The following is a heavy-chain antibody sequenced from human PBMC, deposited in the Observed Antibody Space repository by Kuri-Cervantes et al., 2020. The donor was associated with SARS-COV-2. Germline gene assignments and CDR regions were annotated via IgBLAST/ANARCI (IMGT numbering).Heavy chain of an antibody. CDR1: GYTFTSYD. CDR3: ARAHGIAAAGSDPYYFDY. Sequence: GESLKISCKASGYTFTSYDINWVRQATGQGLEWMGWMNPNSGNTGYAQKFQGWVTMTRDTSISTAYMELSRLRSDDTAVYYCARAHGIAAAGSDPYYFDYWGQGTLVTVSS. CDR2: MNPNSGNT. V-gene: IGHV1-8*01. J-gene: IGHJ4*02. D-gene: IGHD6-13*01.